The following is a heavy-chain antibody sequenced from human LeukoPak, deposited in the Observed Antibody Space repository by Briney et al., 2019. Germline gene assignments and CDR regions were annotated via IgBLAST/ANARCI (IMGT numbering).Heavy chain of an antibody. CDR3: VRACSGGSCYSLGY. J-gene: IGHJ4*02. D-gene: IGHD2-15*01. Sequence: ASVKVSCKASGYTFTSYDINWVRQAAGQGLEWMGWMNPNSDNKAYPQRFQGRVTMTRNTSISTAYMELSSLRSDDTAVYYCVRACSGGSCYSLGYWGQGTLVTVSS. CDR1: GYTFTSYD. CDR2: MNPNSDNK. V-gene: IGHV1-8*01.